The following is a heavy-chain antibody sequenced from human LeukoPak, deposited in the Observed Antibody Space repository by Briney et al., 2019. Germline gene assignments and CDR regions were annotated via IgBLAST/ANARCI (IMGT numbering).Heavy chain of an antibody. CDR2: ISGSGAGT. V-gene: IGHV3-23*01. CDR3: AKDAAYTSGWYFDY. J-gene: IGHJ4*02. CDR1: GFTFSSYG. D-gene: IGHD6-19*01. Sequence: PGGSLRPSCAASGFTFSSYGMSWVRQAPGKGLEWVSVISGSGAGTYYADSVKGRFTISRDNSKNTLYLQMNSLRAEDTALYYCAKDAAYTSGWYFDYWGQGTLVTVSS.